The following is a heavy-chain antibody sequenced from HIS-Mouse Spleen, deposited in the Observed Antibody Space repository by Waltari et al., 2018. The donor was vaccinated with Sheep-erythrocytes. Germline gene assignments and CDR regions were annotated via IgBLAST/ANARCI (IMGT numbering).Heavy chain of an antibody. D-gene: IGHD1-26*01. CDR3: ARVASGATFDY. J-gene: IGHJ4*02. Sequence: LEWVSSISSSSSYIYYADSVKGRFTISSDTAKNSLYLQMNSLRAEDTAVYYCARVASGATFDYWGQGTLVTVSS. CDR2: ISSSSSYI. V-gene: IGHV3-21*01.